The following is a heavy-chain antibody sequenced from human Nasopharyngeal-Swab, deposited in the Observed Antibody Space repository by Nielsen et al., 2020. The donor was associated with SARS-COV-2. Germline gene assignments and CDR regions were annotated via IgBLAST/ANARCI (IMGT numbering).Heavy chain of an antibody. CDR3: AKDGSDFSSDY. D-gene: IGHD3-3*01. Sequence: GGSLRLSCAASGFTFSIYGMSWVRQAPGKGLEWVSAISGGDHTYYADSVKGRFTISRDTSKNTLFLQMKNPRTEDTAIYYCAKDGSDFSSDYWGLGTLVTVSS. J-gene: IGHJ4*02. CDR2: ISGGDHT. CDR1: GFTFSIYG. V-gene: IGHV3-23*01.